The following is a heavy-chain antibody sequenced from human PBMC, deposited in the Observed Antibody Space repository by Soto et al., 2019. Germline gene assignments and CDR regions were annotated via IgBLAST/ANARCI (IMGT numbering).Heavy chain of an antibody. Sequence: GGSLRLSCTASGFAVRHNYMTWVRQAPGKGLEWVSLIYSGGDTAYADSVKGRFTISRHTSQNTLYLQMYSLRAEDTAVYYCARKTDSIPSGGDVWGKGTAVTVS. CDR3: ARKTDSIPSGGDV. D-gene: IGHD3-10*01. CDR2: IYSGGDT. J-gene: IGHJ6*03. CDR1: GFAVRHNY. V-gene: IGHV3-53*04.